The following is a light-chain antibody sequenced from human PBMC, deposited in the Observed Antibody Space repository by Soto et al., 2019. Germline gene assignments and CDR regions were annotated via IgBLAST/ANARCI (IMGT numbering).Light chain of an antibody. Sequence: QSALTQPASVSGSPGQSITISCTGTSXDVGGYHYVSWYQQYPGKAPKVIIYEVSKRPSGISNRFSGSKSGNTASLTISGLQADDEADYFCSSYRSIGSLVFGTGTKVTV. CDR3: SSYRSIGSLV. CDR2: EVS. CDR1: SXDVGGYHY. J-gene: IGLJ1*01. V-gene: IGLV2-14*01.